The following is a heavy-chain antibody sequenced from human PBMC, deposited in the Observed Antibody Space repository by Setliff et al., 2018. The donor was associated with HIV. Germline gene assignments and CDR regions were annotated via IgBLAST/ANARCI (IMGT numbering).Heavy chain of an antibody. D-gene: IGHD2-15*01. CDR2: INPSSGGT. Sequence: ASVKVPCKASRYTFTGHYMHWAGQAPGQGLEWVGWINPSSGGTNYAQKFQGRVTMTWDTSISTAYMELSRLTSDDTAVYYCARDGRYCSGGSCFTNRASYYYYYMDVWGKGTTVT. CDR1: RYTFTGHY. J-gene: IGHJ6*03. CDR3: ARDGRYCSGGSCFTNRASYYYYYMDV. V-gene: IGHV1-2*02.